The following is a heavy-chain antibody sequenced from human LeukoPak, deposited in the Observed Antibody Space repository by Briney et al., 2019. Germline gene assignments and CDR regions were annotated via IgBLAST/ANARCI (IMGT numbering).Heavy chain of an antibody. D-gene: IGHD4-17*01. J-gene: IGHJ4*02. CDR1: GYTFSSYY. Sequence: ASVKVSCKAFGYTFSSYYMHWVRQAPGQGPEWMGIINPSGRSTSYAQKFQGRVTMTRDTSTSTVYMELTSLRSEDTAVYYCARDSGLTTVTPKYYFDYWGQGTLVTVSS. CDR2: INPSGRST. CDR3: ARDSGLTTVTPKYYFDY. V-gene: IGHV1-46*01.